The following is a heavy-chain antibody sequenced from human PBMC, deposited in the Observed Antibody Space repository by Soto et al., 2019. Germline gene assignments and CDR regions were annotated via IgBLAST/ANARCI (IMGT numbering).Heavy chain of an antibody. J-gene: IGHJ2*01. V-gene: IGHV1-3*01. Sequence: QVQLVQSGAEVKKPGASVKVSCKASGYTFTSYAMHWVRQAPGQRLEWMGWINAGNGNTKYSHKFQGRVTITRDTSARTAYMELRRLRSEDTAGYYCARGGSLYWYFDLWGRGTLVTVSS. CDR1: GYTFTSYA. CDR2: INAGNGNT. D-gene: IGHD1-26*01. CDR3: ARGGSLYWYFDL.